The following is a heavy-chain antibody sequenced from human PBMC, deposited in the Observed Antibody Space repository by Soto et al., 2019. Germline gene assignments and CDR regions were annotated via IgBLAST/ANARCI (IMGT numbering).Heavy chain of an antibody. D-gene: IGHD4-17*01. Sequence: QVQLVQSGAEVKKPGASVKVSCKASGYTFTSYGISWVRQAPGQGLEWMGWISAYNGNTNYAQKLQGRGTMTTDTSTSTACMALRRLRSADSAVDYWARGRDYGDYLFGSWGQGTLVTVSS. V-gene: IGHV1-18*01. CDR3: ARGRDYGDYLFGS. CDR2: ISAYNGNT. J-gene: IGHJ1*01. CDR1: GYTFTSYG.